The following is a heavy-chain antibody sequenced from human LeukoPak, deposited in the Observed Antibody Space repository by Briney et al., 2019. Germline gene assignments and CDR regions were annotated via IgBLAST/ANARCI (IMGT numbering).Heavy chain of an antibody. J-gene: IGHJ4*02. Sequence: ASVKVSCKASGYTFTSYGISWVRQAPGQGLEWMGWISAYNGNTNYAQKLQGRVTITRDTSASTAYMELSSLRSEDTAVYYCARVVAVTDYWGQGTLVTVSS. V-gene: IGHV1-18*01. CDR1: GYTFTSYG. CDR3: ARVVAVTDY. D-gene: IGHD6-19*01. CDR2: ISAYNGNT.